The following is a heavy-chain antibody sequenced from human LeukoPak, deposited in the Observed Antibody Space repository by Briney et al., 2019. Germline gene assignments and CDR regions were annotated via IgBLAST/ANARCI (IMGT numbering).Heavy chain of an antibody. CDR3: TTDMIGNDYVDIY. Sequence: GGSLRLSCAASGFTFSNAWMSWVRQAPGKGLEWVGRIKSKTDGGTTDYAAPVKGRFTISRDDSKNTLYLQMNSLKTEDTAVYYCTTDMIGNDYVDIYWGQGTLVTVSS. CDR2: IKSKTDGGTT. V-gene: IGHV3-15*01. CDR1: GFTFSNAW. D-gene: IGHD4-17*01. J-gene: IGHJ4*02.